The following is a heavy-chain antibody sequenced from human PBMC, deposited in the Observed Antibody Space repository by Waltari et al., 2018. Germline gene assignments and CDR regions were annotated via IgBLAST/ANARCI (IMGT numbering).Heavy chain of an antibody. CDR1: GFPFMGYA. V-gene: IGHV3-23*01. J-gene: IGHJ4*02. D-gene: IGHD3-16*02. CDR2: ISGSGATP. Sequence: EVQLLESAGGLVQPGGALRLPCAASGFPFMGYAMSWGRQAPGEGLEWVASISGSGATPFYADSVKGRFTIVRDNSRDTVYLQMNSLTVDDSAVYYCAKGSRGYTNYFFDYWGQGALVTVSS. CDR3: AKGSRGYTNYFFDY.